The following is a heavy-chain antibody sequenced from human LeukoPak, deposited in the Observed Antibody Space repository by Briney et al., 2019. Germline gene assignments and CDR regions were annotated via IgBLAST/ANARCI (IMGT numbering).Heavy chain of an antibody. Sequence: SETLCLTCTVSGASINNYYWNWIRQPPGKGLEWIGYIYFTGSTHYNPSLKSRVTISLDRSKTQFSLNLSSLSAADTAMYYCARTRGFKADHKSFDYWGQGTLVTVSS. D-gene: IGHD6-25*01. CDR1: GASINNYY. CDR3: ARTRGFKADHKSFDY. V-gene: IGHV4-59*01. J-gene: IGHJ4*02. CDR2: IYFTGST.